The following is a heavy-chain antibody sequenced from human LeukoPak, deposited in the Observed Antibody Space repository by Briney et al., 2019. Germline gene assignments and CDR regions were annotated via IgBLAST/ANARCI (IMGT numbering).Heavy chain of an antibody. D-gene: IGHD5-18*01. CDR3: ARAPPVGIQPGVD. CDR2: INPNSGGT. J-gene: IGHJ4*02. CDR1: GYTFTGYY. Sequence: ASVKVSCKASGYTFTGYYRHGVRQAPGQGLEWMGWINPNSGGTNYAQTFQGRVTMTRDTSISTAYMELSRLRSDDTAVYYCARAPPVGIQPGVDWGQGTLVTVSS. V-gene: IGHV1-2*02.